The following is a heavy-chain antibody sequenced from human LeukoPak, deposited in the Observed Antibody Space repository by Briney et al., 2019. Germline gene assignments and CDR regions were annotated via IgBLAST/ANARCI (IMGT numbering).Heavy chain of an antibody. J-gene: IGHJ5*02. CDR1: GFTFSSYG. Sequence: LPGGSLRLSCAASGFTFSSYGMHWVRQAPGKGLEWVANIKEDESERDYVDSLKGRITISRDNAKKSLYLQMNSLRVEDTAVYYCVRVSRLNFGDFTYNRFDPWGQGTVVTVSS. D-gene: IGHD3-10*01. V-gene: IGHV3-7*01. CDR2: IKEDESER. CDR3: VRVSRLNFGDFTYNRFDP.